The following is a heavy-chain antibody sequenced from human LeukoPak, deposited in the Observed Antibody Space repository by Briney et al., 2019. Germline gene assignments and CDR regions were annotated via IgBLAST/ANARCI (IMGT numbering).Heavy chain of an antibody. Sequence: PSETLSLTCTVSGGSISSGTYYWGWIRQPPGKGLQWIGSVYYSGSTYYNPSLQSRVTISVDTSKNHFSLKLSSVTAADTAVYYCARDPIVGAVYWGQGTLVTVSS. CDR2: VYYSGST. CDR1: GGSISSGTYY. CDR3: ARDPIVGAVY. J-gene: IGHJ4*02. V-gene: IGHV4-39*07. D-gene: IGHD1-26*01.